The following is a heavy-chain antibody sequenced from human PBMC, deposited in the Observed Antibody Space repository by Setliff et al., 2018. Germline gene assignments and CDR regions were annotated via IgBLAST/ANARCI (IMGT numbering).Heavy chain of an antibody. Sequence: PSETLSLTCTVSGGSISSSSYYWGWIRQPPGKGLEWIGYISYSGRTSYNPSLYSRITVSLDRSKTQFSLQLTSVTAADTAMYYCARVAYPNGGSCRYFDNWGQGTLVTVSS. D-gene: IGHD2-15*01. CDR2: ISYSGRT. CDR3: ARVAYPNGGSCRYFDN. CDR1: GGSISSSSYY. V-gene: IGHV4-39*07. J-gene: IGHJ4*02.